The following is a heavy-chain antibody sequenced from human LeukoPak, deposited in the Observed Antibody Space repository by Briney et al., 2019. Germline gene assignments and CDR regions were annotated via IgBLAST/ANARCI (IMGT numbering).Heavy chain of an antibody. CDR2: IYYSGSA. CDR1: GGSISSYY. D-gene: IGHD3-16*01. Sequence: SETLSLTCTVSGGSISSYYWCWIRQPPGKGLEWIGYIYYSGSANYNPSLKSRVTISVDTSKNQFSLKLTSVTAADTAVYYCARDAYVSYYYYGMDVWGKGTTVTVSS. V-gene: IGHV4-59*01. J-gene: IGHJ6*04. CDR3: ARDAYVSYYYYGMDV.